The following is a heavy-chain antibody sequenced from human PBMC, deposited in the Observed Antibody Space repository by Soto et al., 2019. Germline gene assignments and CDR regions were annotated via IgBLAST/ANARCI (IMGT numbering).Heavy chain of an antibody. CDR1: GGSISSGGYY. D-gene: IGHD3-10*01. J-gene: IGHJ3*02. CDR3: ARDHRWFGELYLRAFEI. V-gene: IGHV4-31*03. Sequence: SETLSLTCTVSGGSISSGGYYWSWIRQHPGKGLEWIGYIYYSWSTYYNPSLKSRVTISVDTSKNQFSLKLSSVTAADTAVYYCARDHRWFGELYLRAFEIWGQGTMVTVSS. CDR2: IYYSWST.